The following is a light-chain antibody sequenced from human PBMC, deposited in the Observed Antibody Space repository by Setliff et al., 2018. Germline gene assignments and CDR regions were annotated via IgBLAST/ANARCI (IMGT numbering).Light chain of an antibody. CDR2: EVT. CDR1: SSDVGSYDL. J-gene: IGLJ1*01. CDR3: CSYAGGGTFYV. Sequence: QSVLTQPASVSGSPGQSITISCSGTSSDVGSYDLVSWYQQHPGKAPKLIIYEVTKRPSGVSNRFSGSKSGNTASLTIFGLQAEDEADYYCCSYAGGGTFYVFGTGTKVTVL. V-gene: IGLV2-23*02.